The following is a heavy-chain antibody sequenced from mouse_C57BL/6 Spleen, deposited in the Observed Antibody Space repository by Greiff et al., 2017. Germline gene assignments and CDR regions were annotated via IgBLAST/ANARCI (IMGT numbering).Heavy chain of an antibody. J-gene: IGHJ4*01. CDR1: GYTFTSYW. CDR2: IHPNSGST. CDR3: ARSGYFYAMDY. D-gene: IGHD3-2*02. Sequence: QVPLQQPGAELVKPGASVKLSCKASGYTFTSYWMHWVKQRPGQGLEWIGMIHPNSGSTNYNEKFKSKDTLTVDKSSSTAYMQLSSLTSEDSAVYYWARSGYFYAMDYWGQGTSVTVSS. V-gene: IGHV1-64*01.